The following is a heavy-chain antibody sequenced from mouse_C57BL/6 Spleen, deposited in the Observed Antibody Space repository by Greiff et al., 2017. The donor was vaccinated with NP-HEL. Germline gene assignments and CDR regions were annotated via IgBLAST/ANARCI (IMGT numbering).Heavy chain of an antibody. CDR2: IYPGSGNT. J-gene: IGHJ3*01. V-gene: IGHV1-76*01. CDR1: GYTFTDYY. CDR3: ARYDYDVGWFAY. Sequence: QVHVKQSGAELVRPGASVKLSCKASGYTFTDYYINWVKQRPGQGLEWIARIYPGSGNTYYNENFKGKATLTAEKSSSTAYMQLSSLTSEDSAVYFCARYDYDVGWFAYWGQGTLVTVSA. D-gene: IGHD2-4*01.